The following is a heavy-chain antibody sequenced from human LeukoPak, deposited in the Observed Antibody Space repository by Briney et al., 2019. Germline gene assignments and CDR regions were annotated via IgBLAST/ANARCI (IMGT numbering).Heavy chain of an antibody. J-gene: IGHJ4*02. CDR2: IYPGDSDT. CDR3: ARPPVIGAAAAMYYFDY. V-gene: IGHV5-51*01. CDR1: GYSFTSYW. Sequence: GESLKISCKGSGYSFTSYWIGWVRQMPGKGLEWMGIIYPGDSDTRYSPSFQGQVTISADKSISTAYLQWSSLKASDTAMYYCARPPVIGAAAAMYYFDYWGQGTLVTVSS. D-gene: IGHD2-2*01.